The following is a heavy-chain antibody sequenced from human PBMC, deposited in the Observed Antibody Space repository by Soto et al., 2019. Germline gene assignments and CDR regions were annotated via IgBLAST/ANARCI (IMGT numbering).Heavy chain of an antibody. D-gene: IGHD3-22*01. J-gene: IGHJ4*01. V-gene: IGHV3-53*01. CDR1: GFTVSSNY. CDR3: ARNYCDSAGVSYY. Sequence: EVQLVESGGGLIQPGGSLRLSCAASGFTVSSNYMSWVRQAPGKGLEWVSVIYSGGSTYYADSVKGRFTISRDNSKTTLYLQMNSLRSEVTAVYYCARNYCDSAGVSYYWRHGTLVTVSS. CDR2: IYSGGST.